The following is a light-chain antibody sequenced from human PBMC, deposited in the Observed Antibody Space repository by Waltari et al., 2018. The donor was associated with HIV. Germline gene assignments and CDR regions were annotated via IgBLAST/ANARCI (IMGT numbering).Light chain of an antibody. CDR3: CSYAGTYKV. Sequence: QSALTQPRSVSGSLGLSVSISCTGTSSDVGYYNRVSWYQQHPGKAPKPIIYVVRWRPSGVADRFSASKSANTASLTISRLQADDEAEYYCCSYAGTYKVFGTGTQVTVL. J-gene: IGLJ1*01. CDR2: VVR. CDR1: SSDVGYYNR. V-gene: IGLV2-11*01.